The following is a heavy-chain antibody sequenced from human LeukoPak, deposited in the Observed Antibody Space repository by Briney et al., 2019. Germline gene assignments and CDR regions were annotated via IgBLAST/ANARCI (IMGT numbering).Heavy chain of an antibody. Sequence: ASVKVSCKASGGTFSSYAISWVRQAPGQGLEWMGGIIPIFGTANYAQKFQGRVTITADESTSTAYMELSSLRSEDTAVYYCASVAIQGAYCSSTSCHYYYYYGMDVWGQGTTVTVSS. CDR3: ASVAIQGAYCSSTSCHYYYYYGMDV. CDR1: GGTFSSYA. J-gene: IGHJ6*02. D-gene: IGHD2-2*01. CDR2: IIPIFGTA. V-gene: IGHV1-69*13.